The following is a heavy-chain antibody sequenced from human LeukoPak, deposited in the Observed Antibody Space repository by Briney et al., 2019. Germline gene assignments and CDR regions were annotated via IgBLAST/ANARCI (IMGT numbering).Heavy chain of an antibody. CDR3: AHRGEWVTFGGVIVRGYHFDY. CDR2: IYWNDDK. V-gene: IGHV2-5*01. CDR1: GFSLSTSGVG. J-gene: IGHJ4*02. Sequence: SGPTLVKPTQTPTLTCTFSGFSLSTSGVGVGWIRQPLGKALEWLALIYWNDDKRYSPSLKSRLTTTKDTSKNQVVLTMTNMDPVDTATYYCAHRGEWVTFGGVIVRGYHFDYWGQGTLVTVSS. D-gene: IGHD3-16*02.